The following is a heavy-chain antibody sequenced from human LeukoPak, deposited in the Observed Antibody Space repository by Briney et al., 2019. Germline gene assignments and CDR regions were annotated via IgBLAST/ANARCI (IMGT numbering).Heavy chain of an antibody. D-gene: IGHD2-21*02. V-gene: IGHV3-30*03. CDR2: ISYDGSNK. Sequence: GGSLRLSCAASGFTFSSYGMHWVRQAPGKGLEWVAVISYDGSNKYYADSVKGRFTISRDNSKNTLYLQMNSLRAEDTAVYYCAREPFTAGLDYWGQGTLVTVSS. CDR1: GFTFSSYG. CDR3: AREPFTAGLDY. J-gene: IGHJ4*02.